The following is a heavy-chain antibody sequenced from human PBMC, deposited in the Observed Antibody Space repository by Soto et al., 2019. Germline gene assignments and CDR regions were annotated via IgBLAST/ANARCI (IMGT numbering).Heavy chain of an antibody. V-gene: IGHV4-39*01. Sequence: SETLSLTCTVSGGSISSSSYYWGWIRQPPGKGLEWIGSIYYSGSTYYNPSLKSRVTISVDTSKNQFSLKLSSVTAADTAVYYCARQFKADSSGYYYESSYRIQVDYWGQGTLVTVPQ. CDR3: ARQFKADSSGYYYESSYRIQVDY. CDR2: IYYSGST. D-gene: IGHD3-22*01. CDR1: GGSISSSSYY. J-gene: IGHJ4*02.